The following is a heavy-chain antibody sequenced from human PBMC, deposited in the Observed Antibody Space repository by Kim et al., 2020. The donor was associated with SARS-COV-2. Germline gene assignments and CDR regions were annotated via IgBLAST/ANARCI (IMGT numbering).Heavy chain of an antibody. CDR3: AASVEGARGYFDY. J-gene: IGHJ4*02. V-gene: IGHV3-30*03. Sequence: GGSLRLSCAASGFTFRTYGMHWVRQAPGLGLDCVAVISYDGINKYYADSVKGRFTISRDNSKNTLYLQMNSLRPEDTAVYYCAASVEGARGYFDYWGQGALVTVSS. D-gene: IGHD2-15*01. CDR2: ISYDGINK. CDR1: GFTFRTYG.